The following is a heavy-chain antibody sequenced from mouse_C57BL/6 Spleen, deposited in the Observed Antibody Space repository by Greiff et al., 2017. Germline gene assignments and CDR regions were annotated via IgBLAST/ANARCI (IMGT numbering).Heavy chain of an antibody. CDR1: GYTFTSYW. D-gene: IGHD1-1*01. CDR2: IHPNSGST. Sequence: QVQLQQPGAELVKPGASVKLSCKASGYTFTSYWMHWVKQRPGQGLEWIGMIHPNSGSTNYNAKFKSKATLTVDKSSSTAYMQLSSLTSEDSAVYYCAKDHYYGSSFYAMDYWGQGTSVTVSS. CDR3: AKDHYYGSSFYAMDY. V-gene: IGHV1-64*01. J-gene: IGHJ4*01.